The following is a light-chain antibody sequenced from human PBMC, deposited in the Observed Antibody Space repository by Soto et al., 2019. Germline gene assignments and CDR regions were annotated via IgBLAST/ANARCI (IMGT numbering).Light chain of an antibody. CDR2: GAS. V-gene: IGKV3-15*01. CDR3: KQYKEWPPFT. CDR1: QSVSNN. J-gene: IGKJ5*01. Sequence: EIVMTQSPATLSVSPGETATLSCRASQSVSNNVAWYQQKPGQAPRLLILGASTRATGIPARFSGSGSGTEFTLSISSLQSEDFAVYYCKQYKEWPPFTFGPGTRLQIK.